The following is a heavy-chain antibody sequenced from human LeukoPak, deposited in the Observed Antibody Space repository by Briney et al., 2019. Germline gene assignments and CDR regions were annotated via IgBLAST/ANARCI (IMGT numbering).Heavy chain of an antibody. Sequence: SETLSLTCAVSGGSFSGYYWSWIRQPPGKGLEWMGEISQSGSTNYSPSLKSRVTISVDTSKNQFSLNLSSVTAADTAVYYCARALVRATMVWYFDLWGRGTLVTVSS. CDR2: ISQSGST. J-gene: IGHJ2*01. V-gene: IGHV4-34*01. CDR1: GGSFSGYY. CDR3: ARALVRATMVWYFDL. D-gene: IGHD5-12*01.